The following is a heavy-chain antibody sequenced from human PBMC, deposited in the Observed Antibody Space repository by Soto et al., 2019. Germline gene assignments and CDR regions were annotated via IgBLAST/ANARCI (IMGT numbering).Heavy chain of an antibody. D-gene: IGHD2-2*01. CDR2: IYYSGST. Sequence: QVQLQESGPGLVKPSQTLSLTCTVSGGSISSGGYYWSWIRQHPGKGLEWIGYIYYSGSTYYNPSHKSRVTISVDTSKNQFSLKLSSVTAADTAVYYCAREVVVPAAVTRRYYYYGMDVWGQGTTVTVSS. CDR3: AREVVVPAAVTRRYYYYGMDV. CDR1: GGSISSGGYY. J-gene: IGHJ6*02. V-gene: IGHV4-31*03.